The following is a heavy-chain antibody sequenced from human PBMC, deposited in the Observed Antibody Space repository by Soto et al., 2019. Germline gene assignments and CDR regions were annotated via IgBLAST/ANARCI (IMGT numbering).Heavy chain of an antibody. Sequence: SETLSLTCTVSGGSISSSSYYWGWIRQPPGKGLEWIGSIYYSGSTYYNPSLKSRVTISVDTSKNQFSLKLSSVTAADTAVYYCARIGRFNYGDYYIDYWGQGTLVTVSS. CDR2: IYYSGST. CDR3: ARIGRFNYGDYYIDY. J-gene: IGHJ4*02. D-gene: IGHD4-17*01. CDR1: GGSISSSSYY. V-gene: IGHV4-39*01.